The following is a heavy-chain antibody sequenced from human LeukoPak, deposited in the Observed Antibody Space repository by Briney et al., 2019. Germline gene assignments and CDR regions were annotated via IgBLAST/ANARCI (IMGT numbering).Heavy chain of an antibody. V-gene: IGHV3-30*02. CDR3: AKDADSGYDLTNWFDP. J-gene: IGHJ5*02. CDR2: IRYDGSNK. D-gene: IGHD5-12*01. Sequence: GGSLRLSCAASGFTFSNYGMHWVRQAPGKGLEWVAFIRYDGSNKYYADSVKGRFTISRDNSKNTLYLQMNSLRAEDTAVYYCAKDADSGYDLTNWFDPWGQGTLVTVSS. CDR1: GFTFSNYG.